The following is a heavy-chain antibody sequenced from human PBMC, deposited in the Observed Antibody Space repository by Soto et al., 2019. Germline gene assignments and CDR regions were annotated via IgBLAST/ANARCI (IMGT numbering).Heavy chain of an antibody. J-gene: IGHJ4*02. CDR1: GFTFRIYA. Sequence: EMQLLESGGGLAQPGGSLRLSCAASGFTFRIYAMTWVRQAPGKGLEWVSTIRASTDSTYYADSVKGRITISRDNSKNTVYLQMNSLEAEDTAIYFCVRGGYTAYFDYWGQGILVTVSS. D-gene: IGHD5-18*01. V-gene: IGHV3-23*01. CDR2: IRASTDST. CDR3: VRGGYTAYFDY.